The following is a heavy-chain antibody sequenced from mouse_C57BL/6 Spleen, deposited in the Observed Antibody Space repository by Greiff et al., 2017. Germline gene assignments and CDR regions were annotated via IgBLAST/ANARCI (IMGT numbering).Heavy chain of an antibody. D-gene: IGHD3-2*02. Sequence: QVQLQQPGAELVKPGASVKLSCKASGYTFTSYWMHWVKQRPGQGLEWIGMIHPNNGSTNYNEKFKSKATLTVDKSSSTAYMQLRSLTSEDSAVYYWGRGSSGYVGVDQRGQGTPLTVSS. V-gene: IGHV1-64*01. J-gene: IGHJ2*01. CDR1: GYTFTSYW. CDR3: GRGSSGYVGVDQ. CDR2: IHPNNGST.